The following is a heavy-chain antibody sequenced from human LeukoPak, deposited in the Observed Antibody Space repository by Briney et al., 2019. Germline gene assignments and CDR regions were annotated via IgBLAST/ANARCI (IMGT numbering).Heavy chain of an antibody. V-gene: IGHV4-34*01. CDR2: IHYSGSA. J-gene: IGHJ4*02. CDR3: ARGILSGYYFDP. CDR1: GGSFSGYY. D-gene: IGHD2-15*01. Sequence: SETLSLTCAVYGGSFSGYYWSWVRQSPRKGLEWIAEIHYSGSASYNPSLKSRVTISGDPSKNQVSLRVTSVTAADTAEYYCARGILSGYYFDPWGQGSLVTVSS.